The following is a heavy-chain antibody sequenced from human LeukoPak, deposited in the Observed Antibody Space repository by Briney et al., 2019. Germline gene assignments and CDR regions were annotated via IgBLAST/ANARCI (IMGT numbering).Heavy chain of an antibody. J-gene: IGHJ5*02. CDR1: GFTFSSYS. CDR3: ARQKTPWNKFDP. CDR2: ISSSSSYI. Sequence: PGGSLRLSCAASGFTFSSYSMNWVRQAPGKGLEWVSSISSSSSYIYYADSVKGRFTISRDNAKNSLYLQMNSLRAEDTAVYYCARQKTPWNKFDPWGRGTLVTVSS. D-gene: IGHD1/OR15-1a*01. V-gene: IGHV3-21*01.